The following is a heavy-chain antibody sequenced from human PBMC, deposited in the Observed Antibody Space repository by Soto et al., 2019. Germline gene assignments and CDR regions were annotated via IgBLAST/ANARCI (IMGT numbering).Heavy chain of an antibody. CDR1: GFTFSSYA. V-gene: IGHV3-30-3*01. D-gene: IGHD4-4*01. CDR2: ISYDGSNK. Sequence: GGSLRLSCAASGFTFSSYAMHWVRQAPGKGLEWVAVISYDGSNKYYADSVKGRFTISRDNSKNTLYLQMNSLRAEDTAVYYCASLAVTTEADGMDVWGQGTTVTVSS. CDR3: ASLAVTTEADGMDV. J-gene: IGHJ6*02.